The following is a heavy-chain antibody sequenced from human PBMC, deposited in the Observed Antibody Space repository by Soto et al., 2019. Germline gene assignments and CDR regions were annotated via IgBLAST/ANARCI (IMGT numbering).Heavy chain of an antibody. CDR2: INAGNGNT. CDR1: GYTFTSYA. J-gene: IGHJ4*02. Sequence: ASVKVSCKASGYTFTSYAMHWVRQAPGQRLEWMGWINAGNGNTKYSQKFQGRVTITRDTSASTAYMELSSLRSEDTAVYYCARSVVAATHFDYWGQGTLVTVSS. D-gene: IGHD2-15*01. V-gene: IGHV1-3*01. CDR3: ARSVVAATHFDY.